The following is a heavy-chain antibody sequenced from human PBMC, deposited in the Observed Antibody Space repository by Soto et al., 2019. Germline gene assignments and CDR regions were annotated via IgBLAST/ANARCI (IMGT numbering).Heavy chain of an antibody. J-gene: IGHJ4*02. CDR2: ISVDNGNT. CDR3: ARGSLDSAYEGFDY. Sequence: QVQLEQSEGEVKKPGASVKVSCKASGYTFSTYGISWVRQAPGQGLEWRGWISVDNGNTKYAQKLQGRVTMTTDTSTSTAYVELRSLRSDDTAVYYCARGSLDSAYEGFDYWGQGTLVTVSS. D-gene: IGHD5-12*01. CDR1: GYTFSTYG. V-gene: IGHV1-18*01.